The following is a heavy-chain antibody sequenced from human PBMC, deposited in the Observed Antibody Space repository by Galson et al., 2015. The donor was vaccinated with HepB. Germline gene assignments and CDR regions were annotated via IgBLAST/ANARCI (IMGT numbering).Heavy chain of an antibody. CDR1: GGSISSGGYY. CDR2: IYYSGST. J-gene: IGHJ4*02. V-gene: IGHV4-31*03. Sequence: TLSLTCTVSGGSISSGGYYWSWIRQHPGKGLEWIGYIYYSGSTYYNPSLKSRVTISVDTSKNQFSLKLSSVTAADTAVYYCAREVSDFWSGPKIDYWGQGTLVTVSS. CDR3: AREVSDFWSGPKIDY. D-gene: IGHD3-3*01.